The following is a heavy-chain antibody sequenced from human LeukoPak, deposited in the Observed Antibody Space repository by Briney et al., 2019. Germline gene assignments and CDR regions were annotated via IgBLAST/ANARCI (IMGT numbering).Heavy chain of an antibody. Sequence: GGSLRLSCAASGFTFSSNAMNWVRQAPGKGLEWVSGITGSGDSTYYADSVKGRFTISRDNSKNTLFLHMNTLRAEDTAIYYCAKDRTVGASYWYFDLWGRGTLVTVSS. D-gene: IGHD1-26*01. CDR1: GFTFSSNA. CDR3: AKDRTVGASYWYFDL. V-gene: IGHV3-23*01. J-gene: IGHJ2*01. CDR2: ITGSGDST.